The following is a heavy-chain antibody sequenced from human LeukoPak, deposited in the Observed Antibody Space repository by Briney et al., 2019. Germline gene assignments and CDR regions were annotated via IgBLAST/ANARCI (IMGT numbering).Heavy chain of an antibody. CDR3: ASDQVSGVFDY. Sequence: KTGGSLRLSCAGSGFTFSDFYMNWIRQAPGKGLEWLAYISPSGSYTTYADSVKGRFVISRDNTKNSVSLHMNTLTADDTAVYFCASDQVSGVFDYWGQGARVTVSS. J-gene: IGHJ4*02. CDR1: GFTFSDFY. CDR2: ISPSGSYT. V-gene: IGHV3-11*05. D-gene: IGHD5/OR15-5a*01.